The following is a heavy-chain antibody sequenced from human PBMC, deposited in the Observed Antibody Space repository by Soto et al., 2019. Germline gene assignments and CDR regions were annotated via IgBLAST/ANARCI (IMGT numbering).Heavy chain of an antibody. Sequence: SETLSLTCAVYGGSFSGYYWSWIRQPPGKGLEWIGEINHSGSTNYNPSLKSRVTISVDTSKNQFSLKLSSVTAADTAVYYCARATYYYDSSGYPWYYYYGMDVWGQGTTVTRLL. CDR2: INHSGST. CDR1: GGSFSGYY. V-gene: IGHV4-34*01. D-gene: IGHD3-22*01. J-gene: IGHJ6*02. CDR3: ARATYYYDSSGYPWYYYYGMDV.